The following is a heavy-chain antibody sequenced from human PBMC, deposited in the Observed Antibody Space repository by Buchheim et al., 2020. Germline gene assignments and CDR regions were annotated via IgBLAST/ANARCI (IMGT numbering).Heavy chain of an antibody. CDR3: ARLGPKYYYYYMDV. J-gene: IGHJ6*03. CDR1: GFTFSGYE. V-gene: IGHV3-48*03. Sequence: EVQLVESGGGLLQPGGSLRLSCAASGFTFSGYEINWVRQAPGKGLEWVSYISSSANTISYADSVKGRFTISRDNAKNSLYLQMNSMRGEDTTVYYCARLGPKYYYYYMDVWGKGTT. CDR2: ISSSANTI.